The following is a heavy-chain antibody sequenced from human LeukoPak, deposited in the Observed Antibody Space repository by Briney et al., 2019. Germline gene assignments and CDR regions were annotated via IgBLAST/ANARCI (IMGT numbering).Heavy chain of an antibody. J-gene: IGHJ4*02. CDR3: ATPRGYSYGYINY. Sequence: PSETLSLTCIVSGGSISSNYWSWIRQPPGKGLEWIGSIYYTGSTYYNPSLKSRATISVDTSKNQFSLKLSSVTAADTAVYYCATPRGYSYGYINYWGQGTLATVSS. CDR1: GGSISSNY. CDR2: IYYTGST. D-gene: IGHD5-18*01. V-gene: IGHV4-59*05.